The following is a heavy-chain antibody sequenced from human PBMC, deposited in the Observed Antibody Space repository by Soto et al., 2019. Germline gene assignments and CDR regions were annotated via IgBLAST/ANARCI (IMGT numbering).Heavy chain of an antibody. V-gene: IGHV3-30*18. CDR2: ISSDGSDK. Sequence: QVQLVESGGGVVQPGRSLRLSCAGSGFSFSDYGINWVRQAPGKGLEWVSVISSDGSDKYYADSVKGRFTISRDNSKSTGLLGMISLRAEDTAVYFCANDLPGGGGVVPGCDSGGEGTRVTVSP. CDR3: ANDLPGGGGVVPGCDS. J-gene: IGHJ4*02. D-gene: IGHD2-15*01. CDR1: GFSFSDYG.